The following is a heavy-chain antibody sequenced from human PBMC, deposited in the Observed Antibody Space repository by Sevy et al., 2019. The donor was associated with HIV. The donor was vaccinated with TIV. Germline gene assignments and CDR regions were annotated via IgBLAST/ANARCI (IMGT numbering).Heavy chain of an antibody. V-gene: IGHV3-30*07. Sequence: GGSLRLSCAASGFSFSYYPMHWVRQAPGKGLEWVALISYDGVNQYYAASVKGRFTVSRDNSKNVLFLQMNSLRADDTALYYCAKGSAASRPYYFDYWGQGTLVTVSS. CDR3: AKGSAASRPYYFDY. J-gene: IGHJ4*02. CDR1: GFSFSYYP. CDR2: ISYDGVNQ. D-gene: IGHD2-2*01.